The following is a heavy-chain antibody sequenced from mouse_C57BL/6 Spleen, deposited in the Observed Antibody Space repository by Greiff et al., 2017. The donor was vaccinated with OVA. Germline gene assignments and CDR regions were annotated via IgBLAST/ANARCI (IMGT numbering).Heavy chain of an antibody. CDR1: GYTFTSSW. CDR3: ARVVGTAYYFDY. Sequence: QVQLQQPGAELVRPGSPVKLSCKASGYTFTSSWMDWVKQRPGQGLGWIGNIYPSDSVTPSNQKSQDKATLTVDKSSSTAYMQLSILTSEDSSVYYCARVVGTAYYFDYWGQGTTLTVSS. D-gene: IGHD4-1*01. V-gene: IGHV1-61*01. CDR2: IYPSDSVT. J-gene: IGHJ2*01.